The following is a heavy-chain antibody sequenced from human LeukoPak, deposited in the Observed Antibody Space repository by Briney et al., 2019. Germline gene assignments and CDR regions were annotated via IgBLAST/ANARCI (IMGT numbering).Heavy chain of an antibody. D-gene: IGHD2-2*01. J-gene: IGHJ4*02. CDR1: GFTFSNYA. Sequence: GGSLRLSCAASGFTFSNYAMSWVRQAPGKGLEWVSSISGTGGSTYYADSVKGRFTISRDNAKNSLFLQMNGLRAEDTAVYYCARLPAYCSSTSCYYDYWGQGTLVTVSS. CDR2: ISGTGGST. V-gene: IGHV3-23*01. CDR3: ARLPAYCSSTSCYYDY.